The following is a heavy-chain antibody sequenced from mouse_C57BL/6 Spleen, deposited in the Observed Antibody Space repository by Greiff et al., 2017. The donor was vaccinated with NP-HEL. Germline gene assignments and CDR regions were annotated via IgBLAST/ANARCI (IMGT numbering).Heavy chain of an antibody. CDR3: ARNLGGIAY. CDR2: IDPSDSYT. V-gene: IGHV1-69*01. CDR1: GYTFTSYW. D-gene: IGHD1-1*02. Sequence: VQLQQPGAELVMPGASVKLSCKASGYTFTSYWMHWVKQRPGQGLEWIGEIDPSDSYTNYNQKFKGKSTLTVDKSSSTAYMQLSSLTSEDSAVYYCARNLGGIAYWGQGTLVTVSA. J-gene: IGHJ3*01.